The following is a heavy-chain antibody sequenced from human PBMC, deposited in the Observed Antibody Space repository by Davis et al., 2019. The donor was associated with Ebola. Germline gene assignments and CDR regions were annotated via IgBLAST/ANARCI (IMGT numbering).Heavy chain of an antibody. CDR2: INHSGST. J-gene: IGHJ4*02. CDR1: GGSISSYY. D-gene: IGHD3-16*02. Sequence: SETLSLTCTVSGGSISSYYWSWIRQPPGKGLEWIGEINHSGSTNYNPSLKSRVTISVDTSKNQFSLKLSSVTAADTAVYYCARDRVFDYVWGSYRGYSDYWGQGTLVTVSS. V-gene: IGHV4-34*01. CDR3: ARDRVFDYVWGSYRGYSDY.